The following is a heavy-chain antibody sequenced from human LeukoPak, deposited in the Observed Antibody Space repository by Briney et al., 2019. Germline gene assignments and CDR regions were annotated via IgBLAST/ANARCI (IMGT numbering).Heavy chain of an antibody. V-gene: IGHV5-51*01. CDR1: GYNFNTYW. CDR2: ILPGDSDI. Sequence: GESLKISCKGSGYNFNTYWIGWVRQLPGKGLEWVGIILPGDSDIRYYASFEGRVTISVDKSTNTAYLQWDSLETSDSGMYYCARQSSGWYWFDPWGQGTLVTVSS. J-gene: IGHJ5*02. CDR3: ARQSSGWYWFDP. D-gene: IGHD6-19*01.